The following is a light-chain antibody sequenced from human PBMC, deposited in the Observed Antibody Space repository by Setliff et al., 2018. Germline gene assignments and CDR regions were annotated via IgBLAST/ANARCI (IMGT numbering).Light chain of an antibody. J-gene: IGLJ1*01. CDR2: DVS. Sequence: QSALTQPASVSGSPGQSITISCTGTSSDVGGYNFVSWYQQHPGKAPKLMIYDVSKRPSGVSNRFSGSKSGNTASLTISGLQAEDEADYYCSSYVGSNNFVFGSGTKVTVL. V-gene: IGLV2-14*01. CDR1: SSDVGGYNF. CDR3: SSYVGSNNFV.